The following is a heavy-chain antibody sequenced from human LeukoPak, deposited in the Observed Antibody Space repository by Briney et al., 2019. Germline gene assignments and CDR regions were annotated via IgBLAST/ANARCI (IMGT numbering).Heavy chain of an antibody. D-gene: IGHD1-26*01. CDR2: ISWNSGSI. CDR3: EKDTKQGSGGVAFDI. Sequence: GGSLRLSCAAPGFTFDDYAMHWVRQAPGKGLEWVSGISWNSGSIGYADSVKGRFTISRDNAKNSLYLQMNSLRAEDTALYYCEKDTKQGSGGVAFDIWGKGKRAPVSS. J-gene: IGHJ3*02. CDR1: GFTFDDYA. V-gene: IGHV3-9*01.